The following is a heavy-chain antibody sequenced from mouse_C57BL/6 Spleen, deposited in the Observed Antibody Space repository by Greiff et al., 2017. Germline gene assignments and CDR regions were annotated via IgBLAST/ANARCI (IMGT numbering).Heavy chain of an antibody. D-gene: IGHD2-5*01. CDR2: IYPGSGST. J-gene: IGHJ4*01. Sequence: QVQLQQPGAELVKPGASVKMSCKASGYTFTSYWITWVKQRPGQGLEWIGDIYPGSGSTNYNEKFKSKAILTVDTSSSTAYMQLRSLTSEDAAVFYCARSYYSNYAMDYWGQGTSVTVSS. CDR3: ARSYYSNYAMDY. CDR1: GYTFTSYW. V-gene: IGHV1-55*01.